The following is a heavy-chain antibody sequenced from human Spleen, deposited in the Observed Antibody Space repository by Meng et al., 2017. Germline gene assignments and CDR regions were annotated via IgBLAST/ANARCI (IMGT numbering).Heavy chain of an antibody. CDR3: AGVLGDRSDWYAIGV. CDR2: ITSNSRYI. CDR1: GFTFSGYN. V-gene: IGHV3-21*04. Sequence: GESLKISCAASGFTFSGYNMNWVRQAPGKGLEWVSSITSNSRYIFYADSVKGRFTISRDNAKNSLYLQINSLRAEDTAVYYCAGVLGDRSDWYAIGVWGQGTLVTVSS. D-gene: IGHD6-19*01. J-gene: IGHJ4*02.